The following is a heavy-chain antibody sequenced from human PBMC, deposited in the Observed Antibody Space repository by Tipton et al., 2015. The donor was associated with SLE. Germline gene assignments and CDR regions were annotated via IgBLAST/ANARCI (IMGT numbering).Heavy chain of an antibody. V-gene: IGHV4-39*07. D-gene: IGHD2-2*02. Sequence: TPSLTCTVSGGSISSSSYHWGWIRQSPGKGLEWIGSIYYSGSTNYNPSLKSRVTVSADTSKNQFSLNLRSVTAADTAVYYCARDRDIVLEPVPIPPAFDIWGQGTMVTVSS. J-gene: IGHJ3*02. CDR3: ARDRDIVLEPVPIPPAFDI. CDR2: IYYSGST. CDR1: GGSISSSSYH.